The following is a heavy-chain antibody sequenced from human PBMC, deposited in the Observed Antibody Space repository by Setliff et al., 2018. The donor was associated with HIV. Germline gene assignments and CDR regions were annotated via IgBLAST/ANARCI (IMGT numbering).Heavy chain of an antibody. V-gene: IGHV1-46*01. CDR2: IDPSGESI. CDR1: GYTFTNSF. J-gene: IGHJ3*02. CDR3: VSPMRVSQAFDI. Sequence: GASVKVSCKASGYTFTNSFMHWVRQAPGQGPEWMGIIDPSGESINYTQRFQGRVTMTRDTSTNTVYMELSSLTSGDTAMYYCVSPMRVSQAFDIWGQGTMVTVSS.